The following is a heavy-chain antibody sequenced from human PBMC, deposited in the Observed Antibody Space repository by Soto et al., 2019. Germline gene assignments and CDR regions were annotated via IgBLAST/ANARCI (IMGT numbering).Heavy chain of an antibody. CDR3: ARDQQDYDFWSGYYSYYYYGMDV. V-gene: IGHV1-18*01. CDR2: ISAYNGNT. Sequence: QVQLVQSGAEVKKPGSSVKVSCKASGGTFSSYAISWVRQAPGQGLEWMGWISAYNGNTNYAQKLQGRVTMTTDTSTSTAYMELRSLRSDDTAVYYCARDQQDYDFWSGYYSYYYYGMDVWGQGTTVTVSS. CDR1: GGTFSSYA. D-gene: IGHD3-3*01. J-gene: IGHJ6*02.